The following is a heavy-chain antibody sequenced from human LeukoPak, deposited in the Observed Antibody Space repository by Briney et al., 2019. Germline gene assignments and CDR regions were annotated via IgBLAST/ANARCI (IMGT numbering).Heavy chain of an antibody. V-gene: IGHV3-48*03. D-gene: IGHD3-22*01. CDR1: GFTFSSYE. CDR3: ARVCRDSSGYGAFDI. J-gene: IGHJ3*02. Sequence: GGSLRLSCAASGFTFSSYEMNWVRQAPGKGLEWVSYISSSGSLIYYADSVKGRFTISRDNARNSLYLQMNSLRDEDTAVYYCARVCRDSSGYGAFDIWGQGTMVTVSS. CDR2: ISSSGSLI.